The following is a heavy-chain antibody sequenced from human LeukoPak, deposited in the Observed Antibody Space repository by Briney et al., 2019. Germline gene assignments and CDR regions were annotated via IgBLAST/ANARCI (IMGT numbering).Heavy chain of an antibody. Sequence: SETLSLTCTVSGGSISRSSYYWGWIRQPPGKGLEWIGSIYYSGSTYYNPSLKSRVTISVDTSKNQFSLKLSSVTAAGTAVYYCARGYGRFDYWGQGTLVTVSS. CDR3: ARGYGRFDY. CDR1: GGSISRSSYY. V-gene: IGHV4-39*07. CDR2: IYYSGST. J-gene: IGHJ4*02. D-gene: IGHD4-17*01.